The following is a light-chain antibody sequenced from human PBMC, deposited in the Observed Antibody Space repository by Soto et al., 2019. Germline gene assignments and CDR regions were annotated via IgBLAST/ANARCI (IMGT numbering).Light chain of an antibody. CDR2: DVS. J-gene: IGLJ1*01. V-gene: IGLV2-14*01. Sequence: SVLTQPASVSGSPGQSITISCTGTSSDVGGYNYVPWYQQHPGKAPKFMIYDVSNRPSGVSNRFSGSKSGNTASLTISGLQAEDEADYYCCSYTTSNTRQIVFGTGTKVTVL. CDR1: SSDVGGYNY. CDR3: CSYTTSNTRQIV.